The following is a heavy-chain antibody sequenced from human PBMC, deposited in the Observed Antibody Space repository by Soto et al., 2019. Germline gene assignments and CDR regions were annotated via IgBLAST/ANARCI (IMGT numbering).Heavy chain of an antibody. CDR3: ARPKGIAPAVWYFDL. CDR1: GDFISSHY. CDR2: VYHDGKT. Sequence: QVQLQESGPGLVKPSETLSLTCTVSGDFISSHYWSWIRQPPGKGLEWIGYVYHDGKTASSPSLTSRVTISLDTSKNQISLSLTSVTAADTAVYYCARPKGIAPAVWYFDLWGRGTLVTVSS. V-gene: IGHV4-59*08. J-gene: IGHJ2*01. D-gene: IGHD2-15*01.